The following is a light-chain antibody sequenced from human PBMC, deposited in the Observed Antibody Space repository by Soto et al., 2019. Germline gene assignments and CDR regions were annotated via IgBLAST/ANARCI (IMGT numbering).Light chain of an antibody. J-gene: IGKJ4*01. CDR1: QTINTN. V-gene: IGKV3-15*01. Sequence: EIVMTQSPATLSVSPGERATLSCRASQTINTNLAWYQQKPGQAPSLLIFGASTRAIGIPSRFSGSGSGTEFTLTITRLQPEDSAVYYCQHYNERPLTFGGGTKVEIK. CDR2: GAS. CDR3: QHYNERPLT.